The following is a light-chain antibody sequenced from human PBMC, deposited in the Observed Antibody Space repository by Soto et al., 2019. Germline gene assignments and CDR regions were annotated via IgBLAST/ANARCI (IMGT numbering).Light chain of an antibody. V-gene: IGKV3-20*01. Sequence: EIVLTQSPGTLSLSPGERATLSCRASESVSNNYLAWYQRKPGQAPRHLIYGGSYRAPDIPYRFSGSGSGTDFTLTIARLEAEDFAVYICQQYGSTPPTFGLGTKVEI. J-gene: IGKJ1*01. CDR3: QQYGSTPPT. CDR2: GGS. CDR1: ESVSNNY.